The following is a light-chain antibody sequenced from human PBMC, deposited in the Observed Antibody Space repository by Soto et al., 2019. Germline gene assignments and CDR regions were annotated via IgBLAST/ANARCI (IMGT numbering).Light chain of an antibody. Sequence: QSALTQPASVSGSPGQSITISCTGTSSDVGGDNNYVSWYQQHPGKAPKLMIYEVSDRPSGVSGRFSGSKSDNTASLTISGLLPEDEADYYCSSYSRSSTLVFGGGTQLTV. V-gene: IGLV2-14*01. CDR2: EVS. J-gene: IGLJ3*02. CDR1: SSDVGGDNNY. CDR3: SSYSRSSTLV.